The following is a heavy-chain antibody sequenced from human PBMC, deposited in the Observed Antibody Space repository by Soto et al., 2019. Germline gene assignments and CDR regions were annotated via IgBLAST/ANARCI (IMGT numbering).Heavy chain of an antibody. CDR3: AKDRGGFAGGWEYFDV. CDR2: ISGSGGKA. D-gene: IGHD6-19*01. Sequence: EGQLLESGGGLVQPGGSLRLSCAASGFSFDPYAMSRFTMSWVRQAPGKGLEWVSSISGSGGKAYYADSVKSRSTISRDNSKNTLHLQMNSLSAEGTACYCCAKDRGGFAGGWEYFDVWGQGALVTVSS. CDR1: GFSFDPYAMSRFT. J-gene: IGHJ4*02. V-gene: IGHV3-23*01.